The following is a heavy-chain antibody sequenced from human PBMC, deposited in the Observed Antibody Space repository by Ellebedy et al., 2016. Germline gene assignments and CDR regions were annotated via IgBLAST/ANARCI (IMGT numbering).Heavy chain of an antibody. CDR1: GGSFSGYY. Sequence: SETLSLTXAVYGGSFSGYYWSWIRQPPGKGLEWIGEINHSGSTNYNPSLKSRVTISVDTSKNQFSLKLSSVTAADTAVYYCARETYYYDSSGLDYWGQGTLVTVSS. CDR3: ARETYYYDSSGLDY. V-gene: IGHV4-34*01. CDR2: INHSGST. J-gene: IGHJ4*02. D-gene: IGHD3-22*01.